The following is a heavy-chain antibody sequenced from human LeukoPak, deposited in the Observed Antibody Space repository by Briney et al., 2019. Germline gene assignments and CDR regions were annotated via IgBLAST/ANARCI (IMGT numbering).Heavy chain of an antibody. D-gene: IGHD3-22*01. J-gene: IGHJ5*02. CDR1: GFTVSSNY. Sequence: GGSLRLSCAASGFTVSSNYMSWVRQAPGKGLEWVSVIYSGGSTYYADSVKGRFTISRDNSKNTLYLQMNSLRAEDTAVHYCARGYYDSSGYGGFDPWGQGTLVTVSS. CDR2: IYSGGST. CDR3: ARGYYDSSGYGGFDP. V-gene: IGHV3-53*01.